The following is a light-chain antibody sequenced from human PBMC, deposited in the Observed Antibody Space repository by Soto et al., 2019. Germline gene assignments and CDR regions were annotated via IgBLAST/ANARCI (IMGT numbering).Light chain of an antibody. Sequence: DIQMTQSPSSLSASVGDRVNITCRASQTVSSYLNWYQQKPGKAPKLLIYDASSLESGVPSRFSGSGSGTEFTLTISSLQPDDFATYYCQQYNSYSTFGQGTKVDI. CDR2: DAS. V-gene: IGKV1-5*01. CDR3: QQYNSYST. CDR1: QTVSSY. J-gene: IGKJ1*01.